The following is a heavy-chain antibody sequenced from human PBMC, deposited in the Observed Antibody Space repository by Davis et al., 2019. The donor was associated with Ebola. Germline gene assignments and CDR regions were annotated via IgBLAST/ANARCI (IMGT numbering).Heavy chain of an antibody. V-gene: IGHV3-33*01. D-gene: IGHD6-13*01. CDR1: GFTFSNYD. J-gene: IGHJ6*02. CDR3: ARDGYSRPGMDV. CDR2: IWYDGSNK. Sequence: PGGSLRLSCAASGFTFSNYDMHWVRQAPGKGLEWVAVIWYDGSNKYYADSVKGRFTISRDNSKNSLYLQMDSLRVEDTAVYYCARDGYSRPGMDVWGQGTTVTVPS.